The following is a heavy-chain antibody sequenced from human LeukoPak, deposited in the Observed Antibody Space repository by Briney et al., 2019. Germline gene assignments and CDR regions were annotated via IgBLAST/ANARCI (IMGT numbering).Heavy chain of an antibody. CDR3: ARGSGSTDDY. J-gene: IGHJ4*02. CDR1: GGSITSSYY. D-gene: IGHD1-26*01. V-gene: IGHV4-61*02. Sequence: SETLSLTCTVSGGSITSSYYWSWIRQPAGKGLEWIGRIYTSGSTNYNPSLKGRVTISVDTSKNQFSLKLSSVTAADTAVYYCARGSGSTDDYWGQGTLVSVSS. CDR2: IYTSGST.